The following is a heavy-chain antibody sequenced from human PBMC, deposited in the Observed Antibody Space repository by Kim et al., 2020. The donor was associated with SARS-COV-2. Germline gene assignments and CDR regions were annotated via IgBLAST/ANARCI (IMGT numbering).Heavy chain of an antibody. J-gene: IGHJ4*02. D-gene: IGHD3-9*01. CDR2: INHSGST. V-gene: IGHV4-34*01. CDR1: GGSFSGYY. Sequence: SETLSLTCAVYGGSFSGYYWSWIRQPPGKGLEWIGEINHSGSTNYNPSLKSRVTISVETSKNQFSLKLSSVTAADTAVYYCAAQLRCFDWSRRRSFDYWGQGTLVTVSS. CDR3: AAQLRCFDWSRRRSFDY.